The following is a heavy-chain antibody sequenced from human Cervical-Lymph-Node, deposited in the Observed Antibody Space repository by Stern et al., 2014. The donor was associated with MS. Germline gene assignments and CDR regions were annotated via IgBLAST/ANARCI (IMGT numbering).Heavy chain of an antibody. CDR1: GGSITNRDY. D-gene: IGHD4-11*01. Sequence: QVQLQESGPGLVKPSETLSLTCTVSGGSITNRDYWGWIRQSPGKGLEWIGSVYYSGITYYRPSLKSRATISIDTSKNHFSLKLTSVTATDTAVYFCARGVTAVTNYVPNWCFDLWGRGTLVTVSS. CDR2: VYYSGIT. J-gene: IGHJ2*01. CDR3: ARGVTAVTNYVPNWCFDL. V-gene: IGHV4-39*02.